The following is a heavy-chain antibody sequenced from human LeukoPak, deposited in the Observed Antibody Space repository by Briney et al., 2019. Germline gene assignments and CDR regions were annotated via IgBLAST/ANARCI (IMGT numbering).Heavy chain of an antibody. CDR3: ARLAARQILGYYGMDV. CDR2: IRSDGGDT. J-gene: IGHJ6*02. Sequence: PGGSLRLSCAASGFTFSNYWMHWVRQVPGKGLVWVSRIRSDGGDTTYADFVQGRFTISRDNVKNMLYLQMNSLRAEDTAVYYCARLAARQILGYYGMDVWGQGTTATVSS. CDR1: GFTFSNYW. D-gene: IGHD6-6*01. V-gene: IGHV3-74*01.